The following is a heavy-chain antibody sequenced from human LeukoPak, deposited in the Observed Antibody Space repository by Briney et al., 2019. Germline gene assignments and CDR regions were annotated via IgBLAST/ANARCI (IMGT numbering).Heavy chain of an antibody. CDR1: GYSFSSHW. CDR3: ARRGVAARTYYFDY. J-gene: IGHJ4*02. D-gene: IGHD6-6*01. CDR2: IYPDDSET. Sequence: GDSLKISCKGSGYSFSSHWIGWVRQMPGKGLEWMGIIYPDDSETIYSPSFQGQVTISVDKSISTAYLHWSSLKASDTAIYYCARRGVAARTYYFDYWGQGALVTASS. V-gene: IGHV5-51*01.